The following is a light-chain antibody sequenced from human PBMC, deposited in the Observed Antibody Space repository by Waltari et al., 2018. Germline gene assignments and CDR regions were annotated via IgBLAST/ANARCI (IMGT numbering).Light chain of an antibody. V-gene: IGKV3-15*01. Sequence: EILMTQPPATLSVSPGERATLSCRASRSLSNNLAWYQQRTGQAPRLLIYNAFTRATGVPARFSGSGSGTEFTLTISSMQSEDSAVYDCQQYNNWPPVTFGQGTKVEIK. J-gene: IGKJ2*01. CDR3: QQYNNWPPVT. CDR1: RSLSNN. CDR2: NAF.